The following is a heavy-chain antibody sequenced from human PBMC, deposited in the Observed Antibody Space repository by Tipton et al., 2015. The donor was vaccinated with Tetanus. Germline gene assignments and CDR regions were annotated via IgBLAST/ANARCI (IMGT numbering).Heavy chain of an antibody. J-gene: IGHJ3*02. Sequence: QLVQSGAEVKKPGASVKVSCKASGYTFTGYYMHWVRQATGQGLEWMGWINPNSGGTNYAQKFQGRVTMTRDTSISTAYMELSRLRSDDTAVYYCARDRVTMIGDAFDIWGQGTMVTVSS. CDR1: GYTFTGYY. V-gene: IGHV1-2*02. CDR2: INPNSGGT. CDR3: ARDRVTMIGDAFDI. D-gene: IGHD3-22*01.